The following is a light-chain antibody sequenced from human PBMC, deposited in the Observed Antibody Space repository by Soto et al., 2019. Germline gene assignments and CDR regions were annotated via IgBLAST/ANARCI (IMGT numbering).Light chain of an antibody. CDR2: AAS. J-gene: IGKJ1*01. Sequence: DIQMTQSPSSLSASVGDRVTITCRASQSISSYLNWYQQKPGKAPKLLIYAASSLQSGVPSRFSGSGSGTDFTLTIGCLQSEDFAAYYCQQYYIFPPTFGQETKVDIK. V-gene: IGKV1-39*01. CDR1: QSISSY. CDR3: QQYYIFPPT.